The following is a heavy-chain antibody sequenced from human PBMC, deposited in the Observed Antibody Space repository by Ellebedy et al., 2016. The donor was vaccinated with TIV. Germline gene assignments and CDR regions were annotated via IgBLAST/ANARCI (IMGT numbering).Heavy chain of an antibody. V-gene: IGHV3-21*01. CDR2: ISSSSTYQ. CDR3: ASGMVVSMTGTSDY. CDR1: RFTFNTYN. J-gene: IGHJ4*02. D-gene: IGHD2-8*02. Sequence: GESLKISXAASRFTFNTYNMNWVRQAPGKGLEWVSFISSSSTYQYYSDAVKGRFTISRDNAKSTLYLQMNSLRPEDSALYYCASGMVVSMTGTSDYWGQGTLVTASS.